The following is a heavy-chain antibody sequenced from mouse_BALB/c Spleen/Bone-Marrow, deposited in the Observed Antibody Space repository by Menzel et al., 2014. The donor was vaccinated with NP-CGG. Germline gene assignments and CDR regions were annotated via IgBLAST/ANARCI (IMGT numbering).Heavy chain of an antibody. Sequence: QVQLQQSGAELVRPGTSVKVSCKASGYAFTNYLIEWVKQRPGQGLEWIGVINPGSGGTNYNEKFKGKATLTADKSSSTAYMQLSSLTSEDSAVFYCARLIYGSSYIVDFWGQGTSVTVSS. CDR1: GYAFTNYL. D-gene: IGHD1-1*01. J-gene: IGHJ4*01. CDR2: INPGSGGT. V-gene: IGHV1-54*01. CDR3: ARLIYGSSYIVDF.